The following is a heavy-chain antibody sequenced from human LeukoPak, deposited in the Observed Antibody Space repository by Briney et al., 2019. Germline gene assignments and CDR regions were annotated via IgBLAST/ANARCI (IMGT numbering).Heavy chain of an antibody. Sequence: PGGSLRLSCAASGFTFRSYWMSWVRQAPGKGLEWVANIKQDGSEKYYVDSVKGRFTISRDNAKNSLYLQMNSLRAEDTAVYYCARVGTDIVVVPAADYYYYYYMDVWGKGTTVTVSS. V-gene: IGHV3-7*01. CDR1: GFTFRSYW. J-gene: IGHJ6*03. CDR2: IKQDGSEK. D-gene: IGHD2-2*01. CDR3: ARVGTDIVVVPAADYYYYYYMDV.